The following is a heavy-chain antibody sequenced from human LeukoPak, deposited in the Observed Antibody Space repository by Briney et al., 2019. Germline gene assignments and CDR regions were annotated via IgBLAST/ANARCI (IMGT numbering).Heavy chain of an antibody. V-gene: IGHV3-48*02. J-gene: IGHJ4*02. CDR3: ARPLVF. CDR2: IIPSSSTI. Sequence: GGSLRLSSAASGFTFINSNMNWVRQAPGKGLEWVSFIIPSSSTIYYADSVKGRFTISRDNAKNSLFLQMNNLRDEDTAVYYCARPLVFGGQGTLVTVAS. D-gene: IGHD6-6*01. CDR1: GFTFINSN.